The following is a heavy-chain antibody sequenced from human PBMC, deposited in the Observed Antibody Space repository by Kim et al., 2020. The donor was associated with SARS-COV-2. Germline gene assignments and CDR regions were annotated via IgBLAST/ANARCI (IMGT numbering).Heavy chain of an antibody. Sequence: SETLSLTCTVSSGSIGSGTFYWGWIRQPPGKGLEWIGSISYSGSTFYNPSLKSRVTISVDTSKPQFSLKLTSVTAADTAVYYCARHRYSRRDVAYWAQGT. CDR1: SGSIGSGTFY. CDR2: ISYSGST. D-gene: IGHD2-15*01. CDR3: ARHRYSRRDVAY. V-gene: IGHV4-39*01. J-gene: IGHJ4*02.